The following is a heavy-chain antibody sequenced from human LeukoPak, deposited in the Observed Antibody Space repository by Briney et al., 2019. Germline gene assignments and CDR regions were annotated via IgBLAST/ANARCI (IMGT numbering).Heavy chain of an antibody. D-gene: IGHD3-22*01. V-gene: IGHV4-61*02. J-gene: IGHJ4*02. CDR2: IYTSGST. CDR3: ARAGVGDSSGYYSYYFDY. CDR1: GGSISSGSYY. Sequence: PSETLSLTCTVSGGSISSGSYYWSWIRQPAGKGLGWIGRIYTSGSTNYNPSLKSRVTISVDTSKNQFSLKLSSVTAADTAVYYCARAGVGDSSGYYSYYFDYWGQGTLVTVSS.